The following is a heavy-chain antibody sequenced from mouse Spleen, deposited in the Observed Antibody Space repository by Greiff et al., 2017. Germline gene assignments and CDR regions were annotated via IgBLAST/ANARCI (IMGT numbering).Heavy chain of an antibody. CDR1: GFSLTGYG. CDR3: ARALWGGGWFAY. CDR2: ILGDGST. V-gene: IGHV2-6-7*01. D-gene: IGHD6-1*01. J-gene: IGHJ3*01. Sequence: VQLQESGPGLVAPSQSLSITCTVSGFSLTGYGVNWVRQPPGKGLEWLGMILGDGSTDYNSALNSRLSISKDNSTGQVFLKRNSPQTDDTDRYYCARALWGGGWFAYWGQGTLVTVSA.